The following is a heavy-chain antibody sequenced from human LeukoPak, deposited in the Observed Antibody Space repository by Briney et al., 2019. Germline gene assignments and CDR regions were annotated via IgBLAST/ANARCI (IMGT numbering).Heavy chain of an antibody. J-gene: IGHJ4*02. CDR3: ARDLNGGPDY. V-gene: IGHV4-38-2*02. CDR1: GYSISSGYY. CDR2: IYHSGST. D-gene: IGHD4-23*01. Sequence: SETLSLTCTVSGYSISSGYYWGWIRQPPGKGLEWIGSIYHSGSTYYNPSLKSRVTISVDTSKNQFSLKLSSVTAADTAVYYCARDLNGGPDYWGQGTLVTVSS.